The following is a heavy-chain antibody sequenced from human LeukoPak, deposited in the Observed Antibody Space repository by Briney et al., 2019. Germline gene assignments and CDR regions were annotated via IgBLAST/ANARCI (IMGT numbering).Heavy chain of an antibody. V-gene: IGHV1-3*01. CDR3: ATEGVYYGMDV. Sequence: ASVKVSCKASGYTFTNYAMHWVRQAPGQRLEWTGWINAGNGNTKYSQKFQDRVTITRDTSASTAYMELSSLRSEDTAVYYCATEGVYYGMDVWGQGTTVTVSS. CDR2: INAGNGNT. CDR1: GYTFTNYA. J-gene: IGHJ6*02.